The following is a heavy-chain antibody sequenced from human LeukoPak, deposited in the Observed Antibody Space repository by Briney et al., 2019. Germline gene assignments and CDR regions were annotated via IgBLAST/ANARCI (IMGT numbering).Heavy chain of an antibody. CDR2: IYYSGST. Sequence: SETLSLTCTVSGGSISSYYWSWIRQPPGKGLEWIGYIYYSGSTNYNPSLKSRVTISVDTSKNQFSLKLSSVTAADTAVYYCAVYFDSSGYPPGGLDYWGQGTLVTVSS. J-gene: IGHJ4*02. CDR1: GGSISSYY. D-gene: IGHD3-22*01. CDR3: AVYFDSSGYPPGGLDY. V-gene: IGHV4-59*01.